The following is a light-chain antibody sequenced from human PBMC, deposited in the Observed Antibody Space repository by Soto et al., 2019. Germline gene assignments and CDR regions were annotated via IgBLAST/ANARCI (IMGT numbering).Light chain of an antibody. Sequence: QSVLTQPASVSGSPGQSITISCTGTSNDIGAFNYVSWYQQHPGKAPTLMISEVSNRPSGVSNRFSGSKSGNTASLTISGLQAEDEADYYCGSWDSSLSAYVFGTGTKVTVL. CDR3: GSWDSSLSAYV. J-gene: IGLJ1*01. CDR2: EVS. CDR1: SNDIGAFNY. V-gene: IGLV2-14*01.